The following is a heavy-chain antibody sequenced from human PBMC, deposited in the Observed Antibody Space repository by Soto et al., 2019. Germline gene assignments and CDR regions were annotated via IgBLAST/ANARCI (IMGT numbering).Heavy chain of an antibody. Sequence: SETLSLTCTVSGVSISSIIYYWGWIRQPPGKGLEWIGSIKYSGHTFYNPSLKSRVTMSVDTSKNQFSLRLSSVTAAETAVYYCARVDIAVVPSTTFDYWGQGTLVTVSS. D-gene: IGHD2-2*01. V-gene: IGHV4-39*01. CDR3: ARVDIAVVPSTTFDY. J-gene: IGHJ4*02. CDR1: GVSISSIIYY. CDR2: IKYSGHT.